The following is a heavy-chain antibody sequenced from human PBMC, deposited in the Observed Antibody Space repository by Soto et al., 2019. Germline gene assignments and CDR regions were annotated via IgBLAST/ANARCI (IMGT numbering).Heavy chain of an antibody. Sequence: QVQLQESGPRLVKPSQTLSLTCTVSGDSIGRGGYYWTWIRQHPGKGLEWIAYIYTTGSTYYNPSLKSRVGISVDTSKNQFSLKLSSVPAAATAVYYCARGIPVSGSFDYWGQGTLVTVSS. CDR2: IYTTGST. D-gene: IGHD6-19*01. CDR1: GDSIGRGGYY. J-gene: IGHJ4*02. CDR3: ARGIPVSGSFDY. V-gene: IGHV4-31*03.